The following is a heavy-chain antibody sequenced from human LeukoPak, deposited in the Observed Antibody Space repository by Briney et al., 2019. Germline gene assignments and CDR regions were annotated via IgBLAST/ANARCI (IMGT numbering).Heavy chain of an antibody. Sequence: GGSLRLSCAASGFKFSSYSMKWVRQAPGKGLEWVSAISGSGGSTYYADSVKGRFTISRDNSKNTLYLQMNSLKTEDTAVYYCTTDPSGSSSWIYYYYYYYMDVWGKGTTVTVSS. V-gene: IGHV3-23*01. CDR2: ISGSGGST. CDR3: TTDPSGSSSWIYYYYYYYMDV. J-gene: IGHJ6*03. D-gene: IGHD6-13*01. CDR1: GFKFSSYS.